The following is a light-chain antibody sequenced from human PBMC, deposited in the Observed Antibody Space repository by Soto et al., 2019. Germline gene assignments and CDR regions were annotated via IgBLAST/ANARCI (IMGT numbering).Light chain of an antibody. CDR3: AAWDESLTGFV. Sequence: QSVLTQSPSASGTPAQSATFSCSASSSNIGGTSVTWFQQLPGAAPKLLMSSTKQRPSGVPDRFSGSKSGTSGSLAISGLQSGDEAAYFCAAWDESLTGFVFGAGTKVPV. V-gene: IGLV1-44*01. CDR2: STK. CDR1: SSNIGGTS. J-gene: IGLJ1*01.